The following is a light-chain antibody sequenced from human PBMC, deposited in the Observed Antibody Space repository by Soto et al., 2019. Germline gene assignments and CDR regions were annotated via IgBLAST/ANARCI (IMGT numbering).Light chain of an antibody. Sequence: EIVLTQSPGTLSLSPGERATLSCRASQSVSSSYLAWYQQKPGQAPRLLIYGASSRATGIPDRFSGSGSGTDFTLTISRLEPEDFAVDYCQQYGSSPRTLVTFGQGTKVEIK. J-gene: IGKJ1*01. V-gene: IGKV3-20*01. CDR3: QQYGSSPRTLVT. CDR2: GAS. CDR1: QSVSSSY.